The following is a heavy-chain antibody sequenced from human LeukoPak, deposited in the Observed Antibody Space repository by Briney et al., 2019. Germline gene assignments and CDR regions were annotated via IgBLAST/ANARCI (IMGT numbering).Heavy chain of an antibody. J-gene: IGHJ3*02. Sequence: GGSLRLSCAASGFTFSSFEMNWVRQAPGKGLEWISYISGSGTTIYYADSVKGRFTISRDNAKNSLYLQMNSLRAEDTAMYYCARSTLRYFDWPDTGHDAFDIWGQGTMVTVSS. V-gene: IGHV3-48*03. D-gene: IGHD3-9*01. CDR3: ARSTLRYFDWPDTGHDAFDI. CDR1: GFTFSSFE. CDR2: ISGSGTTI.